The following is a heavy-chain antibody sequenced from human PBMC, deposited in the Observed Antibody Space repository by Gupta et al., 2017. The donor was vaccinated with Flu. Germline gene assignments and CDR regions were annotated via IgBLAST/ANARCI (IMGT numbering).Heavy chain of an antibody. Sequence: DVQLVESGGGLVQPGRSLRHSCAPSGFNFDDFAMHWARHAPGKGLEWVSGISWNSGNVGYADSVKGRFTISRDNAKNSLYLQMNSPSTEDTALYFCAKSGTYSSSTGAFDIWGQGTMVTVSS. D-gene: IGHD6-6*01. CDR1: GFNFDDFA. CDR3: AKSGTYSSSTGAFDI. V-gene: IGHV3-9*01. CDR2: ISWNSGNV. J-gene: IGHJ3*02.